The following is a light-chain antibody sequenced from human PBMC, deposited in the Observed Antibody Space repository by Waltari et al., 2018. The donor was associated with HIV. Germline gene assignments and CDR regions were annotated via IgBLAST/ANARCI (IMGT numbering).Light chain of an antibody. V-gene: IGKV6-21*01. CDR1: QSIGSN. CDR3: HQSSSLPLT. Sequence: EVVLTQSPDFLSVAPKEKVTITCRASQSIGSNLPWYQQKPGQSPRLLIKYASQPFSGVPSRFSGSGSGTDFTLTINSLEPEDASTYFCHQSSSLPLTFGGGTKVETK. CDR2: YAS. J-gene: IGKJ4*01.